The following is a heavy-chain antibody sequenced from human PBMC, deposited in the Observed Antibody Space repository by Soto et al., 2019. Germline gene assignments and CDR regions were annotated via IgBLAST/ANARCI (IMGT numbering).Heavy chain of an antibody. CDR1: GYTSADFG. CDR2: VSGNNGAS. V-gene: IGHV1-18*04. CDR3: VRDQKYYRVNGNWFDS. D-gene: IGHD1-26*01. J-gene: IGHJ5*01. Sequence: QVQLMQSGTAVKKPAASVTVSCKASGYTSADFGISSVRQAPRQGLEWMGWVSGNNGASNPAPKVQGRITMTLDTSTGVSYMALRSVRSDDTAIYYCVRDQKYYRVNGNWFDSWGQGTLVSVSS.